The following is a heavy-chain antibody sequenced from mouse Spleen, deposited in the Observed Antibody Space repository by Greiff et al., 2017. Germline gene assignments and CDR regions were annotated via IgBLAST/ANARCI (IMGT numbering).Heavy chain of an antibody. V-gene: IGHV14-4*01. CDR1: GFNIKDDY. D-gene: IGHD2-3*01. J-gene: IGHJ4*01. CDR3: TTCGYYGSYAMDY. Sequence: EVQLQQSGAELVRPGASVKLSCTASGFNIKDDYMHWVKQRPEQGLEWIGWIDPENGDTEYASKFQGKATITADTSSNTAYLQLSSLTSEDTAVYYCTTCGYYGSYAMDYWGQGTSVTVSS. CDR2: IDPENGDT.